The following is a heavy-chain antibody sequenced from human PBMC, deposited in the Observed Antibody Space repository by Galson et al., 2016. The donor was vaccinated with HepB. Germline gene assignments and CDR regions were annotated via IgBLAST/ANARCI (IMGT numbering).Heavy chain of an antibody. Sequence: SLRLSCAASGFTFSSYAMHWGRQAPGKGLEWVAVTSYDGDNEYYADSVKGRFTISRDNSKNTLYQQMNSLRAEDTAVYYCAKDGDYDFWSGYSGYYYYYGMDVWGQGTTVTVSS. V-gene: IGHV3-30*18. CDR3: AKDGDYDFWSGYSGYYYYYGMDV. D-gene: IGHD3-3*01. CDR2: TSYDGDNE. CDR1: GFTFSSYA. J-gene: IGHJ6*02.